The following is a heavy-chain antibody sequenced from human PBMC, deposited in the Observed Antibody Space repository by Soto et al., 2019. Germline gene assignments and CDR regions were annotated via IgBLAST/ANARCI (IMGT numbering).Heavy chain of an antibody. J-gene: IGHJ6*02. D-gene: IGHD6-6*01. CDR2: IIPIFGTA. CDR1: GGTFSSYA. Sequence: QVQLVQSGAEVKKPGSSVKVSCKASGGTFSSYAISWVRQAPGQGLEWMGGIIPIFGTANYAQKFQGRVTIAADESTSTGYMELSSLRSEDTAVYYCARGRLGVAAQIYYHYGMDVWGQGTTVTVSS. V-gene: IGHV1-69*01. CDR3: ARGRLGVAAQIYYHYGMDV.